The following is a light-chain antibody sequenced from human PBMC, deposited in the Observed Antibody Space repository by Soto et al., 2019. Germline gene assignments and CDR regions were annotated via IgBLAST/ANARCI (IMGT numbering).Light chain of an antibody. CDR3: QQYQTYSRT. CDR1: QSINTW. J-gene: IGKJ1*01. Sequence: DIQMTQSPSTVSASVGDRITITCRASQSINTWLAWYRQRPGEAPQLLIYDASTLAMGVPSRFSGSGSGTDFTLPISRLQPDDFATFYCQQYQTYSRTFGRGTKVEVK. V-gene: IGKV1-5*01. CDR2: DAS.